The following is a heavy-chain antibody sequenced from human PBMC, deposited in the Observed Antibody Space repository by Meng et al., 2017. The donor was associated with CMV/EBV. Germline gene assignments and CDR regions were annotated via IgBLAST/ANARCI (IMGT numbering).Heavy chain of an antibody. CDR1: GFTVNSYS. V-gene: IGHV3-21*01. CDR2: ISSSGTYI. Sequence: GESLKISCAASGFTVNSYSMNWVRQAPGKGLEWVSSISSSGTYIYYADSVKGRFTISRDNAQNSLYLQMNSLRAEDTAVYYCARDVSPRSSAYFAIYYFYALDVWGQGTTVTVSS. CDR3: ARDVSPRSSAYFAIYYFYALDV. J-gene: IGHJ6*02. D-gene: IGHD2-21*01.